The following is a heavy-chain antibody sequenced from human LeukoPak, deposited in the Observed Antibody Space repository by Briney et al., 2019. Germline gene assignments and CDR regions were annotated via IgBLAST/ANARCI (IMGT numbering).Heavy chain of an antibody. V-gene: IGHV4-61*02. CDR3: AREPGYCSGGSCYSGHFRH. J-gene: IGHJ1*01. CDR1: GGSISSGSYY. D-gene: IGHD2-15*01. CDR2: IYTSGST. Sequence: PSQTLSLTCTVTGGSISSGSYYWSWIRQPAGKGLEWIGRIYTSGSTNYNPSLKSRVTISVDTSKNQFSLKLSSVTAADTAVYYCAREPGYCSGGSCYSGHFRHWGQGTLVTVSS.